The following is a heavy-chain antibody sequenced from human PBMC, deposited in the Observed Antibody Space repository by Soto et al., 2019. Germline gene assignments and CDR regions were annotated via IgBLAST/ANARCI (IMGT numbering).Heavy chain of an antibody. CDR1: GDTFSTYT. V-gene: IGHV1-69*13. J-gene: IGHJ6*02. CDR3: ARHDCISSSCYYYYYYSMDV. D-gene: IGHD2-2*01. Sequence: GASVKVSCKASGDTFSTYTITWMRQAPGQGLEWMGGIIPRSATSNYAQKFQGRVTITADESTNTAYMELSSLRSEDTAVYYCARHDCISSSCYYYYYYSMDVWGQGTTVTVS. CDR2: IIPRSATS.